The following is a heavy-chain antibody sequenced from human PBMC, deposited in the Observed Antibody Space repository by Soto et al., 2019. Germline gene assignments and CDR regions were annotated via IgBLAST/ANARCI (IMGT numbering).Heavy chain of an antibody. CDR1: GYTFTSYG. J-gene: IGHJ4*02. Sequence: QVQLVQSGAEVKKPGASVKVSCKASGYTFTSYGISWVRQAPGQGLEWMGWISAYNGNTNYAQKLQGRVTMTTDTSPSTAYLELRTLRSDDAAVYYCARDLEVRGVPTFDSWGQRTLVTVSS. CDR2: ISAYNGNT. CDR3: ARDLEVRGVPTFDS. D-gene: IGHD3-10*01. V-gene: IGHV1-18*01.